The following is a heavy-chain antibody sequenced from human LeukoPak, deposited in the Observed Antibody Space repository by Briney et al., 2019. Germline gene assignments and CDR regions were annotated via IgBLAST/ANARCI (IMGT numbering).Heavy chain of an antibody. CDR3: ARYGSDGWRWGYCSGGSCYSLVY. CDR1: GYTFTDYY. D-gene: IGHD2-15*01. J-gene: IGHJ4*02. V-gene: IGHV1-2*02. CDR2: INPNSGGT. Sequence: GASVEVSCKASGYTFTDYYMHWVRQAPGQGLEGMGWINPNSGGTNYAQKLQGRVTNTRHTPISAAYMEPSRLRSDDTAVNYCARYGSDGWRWGYCSGGSCYSLVYWGQGTLVTVSS.